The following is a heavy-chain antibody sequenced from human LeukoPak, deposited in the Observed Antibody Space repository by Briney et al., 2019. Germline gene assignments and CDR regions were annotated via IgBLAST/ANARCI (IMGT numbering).Heavy chain of an antibody. CDR2: IYYSGST. J-gene: IGHJ6*03. CDR3: ARVSLDLREKQKHSHMDV. D-gene: IGHD1-26*01. CDR1: GASINNYH. Sequence: SETLSLTCTVSGASINNYHWSWIRQPPGKGLEWMGYIYYSGSTSYNPSFRSRVTISVDMSKNQFSLKLSSVTAADTAVYYCARVSLDLREKQKHSHMDVWGKGTTVTVSS. V-gene: IGHV4-59*08.